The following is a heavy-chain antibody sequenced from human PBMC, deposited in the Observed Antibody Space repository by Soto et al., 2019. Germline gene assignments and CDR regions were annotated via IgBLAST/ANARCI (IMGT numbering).Heavy chain of an antibody. J-gene: IGHJ4*02. CDR2: AIPILGTA. V-gene: IGHV1-69*01. CDR1: GGSLRNSV. Sequence: QVQLVQSGAEVKKPGSSVKVSCTASGGSLRNSVISWVRQAPAQRLEWMGGAIPILGTANYAQKFQGSVTMPADEATSTAYMDLSSLSPDDTAVYYCARLGHPGHWGPGTLVIVSS. CDR3: ARLGHPGH.